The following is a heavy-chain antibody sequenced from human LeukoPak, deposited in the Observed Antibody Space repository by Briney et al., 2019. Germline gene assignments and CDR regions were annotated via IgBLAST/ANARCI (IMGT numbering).Heavy chain of an antibody. CDR1: GGSISSSKYY. J-gene: IGHJ4*02. V-gene: IGHV4-39*01. Sequence: SETLSLTCIVSGGSISSSKYYWGWIRQPPGKGLEWIGTIFNSGSTHYNPSLKSRVTISVDTSKNQFSLKLSSVTAADTAVYYCARHRSGWLQSSFDYWGQGTLVTVSS. CDR2: IFNSGST. CDR3: ARHRSGWLQSSFDY. D-gene: IGHD5-24*01.